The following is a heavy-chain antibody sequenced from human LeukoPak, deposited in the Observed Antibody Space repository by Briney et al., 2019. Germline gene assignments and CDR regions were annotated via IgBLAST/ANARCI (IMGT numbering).Heavy chain of an antibody. CDR1: GFTFSSYW. J-gene: IGHJ5*02. V-gene: IGHV3-74*01. D-gene: IGHD6-13*01. Sequence: GSLRLSCAASGFTFSSYWMHWVRQAPGKGLVWVSRINTDGSSTSYADSVKGRFTISRDNAKNTLYLQMNSLRAEDTAVYYCARDYWQQLVRPSSDWFDPWGQGTLVTVSS. CDR2: INTDGSST. CDR3: ARDYWQQLVRPSSDWFDP.